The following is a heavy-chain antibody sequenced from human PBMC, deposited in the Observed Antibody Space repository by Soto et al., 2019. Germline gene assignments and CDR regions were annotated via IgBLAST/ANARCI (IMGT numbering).Heavy chain of an antibody. V-gene: IGHV3-23*01. CDR1: GFTFSSYA. CDR2: ISGSGGST. J-gene: IGHJ6*03. D-gene: IGHD2-2*01. CDR3: AKGRYCSSTSCPHYHYYYMDV. Sequence: GGSLRLSCAASGFTFSSYAMSWVRQAPGKGLEWVSAISGSGGSTYYADSVKGRFTISRDNSKNTLYLQMNSLRAEDTAVYYCAKGRYCSSTSCPHYHYYYMDVWGKGTTVTVSS.